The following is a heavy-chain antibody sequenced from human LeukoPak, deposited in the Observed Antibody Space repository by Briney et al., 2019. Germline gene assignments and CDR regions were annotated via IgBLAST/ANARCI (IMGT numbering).Heavy chain of an antibody. CDR1: GFSFSSYT. D-gene: IGHD1-7*01. V-gene: IGHV3-21*04. CDR2: ISSSSTYI. J-gene: IGHJ4*02. CDR3: AKEQRDWNYGVFDY. Sequence: GGSLRLSCAASGFSFSSYTMSWVRQSPEKGLEWVSSISSSSTYIYYADSVKGRFTISRDNSKNMLYLQMNSLRAEDTAEYYCAKEQRDWNYGVFDYWGQGTQVTVSS.